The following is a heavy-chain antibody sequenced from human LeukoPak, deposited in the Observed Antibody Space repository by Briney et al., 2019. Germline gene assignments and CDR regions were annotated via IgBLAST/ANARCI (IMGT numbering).Heavy chain of an antibody. Sequence: SVKVSCKASGGTFSSYAISWVRQAPGQGLEWMGGIIPIFGTANYAQKFQGRVTITADKSTSTAYMELSSLRSEDTAVYYCAREVKDIVVVTALDYYYYYTDVWGKGTTVTVSS. CDR2: IIPIFGTA. CDR1: GGTFSSYA. J-gene: IGHJ6*03. CDR3: AREVKDIVVVTALDYYYYYTDV. D-gene: IGHD2-21*02. V-gene: IGHV1-69*06.